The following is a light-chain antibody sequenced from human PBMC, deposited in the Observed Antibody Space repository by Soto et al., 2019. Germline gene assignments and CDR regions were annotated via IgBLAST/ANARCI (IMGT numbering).Light chain of an antibody. J-gene: IGKJ5*01. Sequence: DIQITQSPSTLSGSVGDRVTITCRASQSISSWLGWYQQKPGRAPKLLIYGASNLENGVPSRFSGSGSGTDFTLTISSLQPEDFATYYCQQTKSLPPTLGQGTRLEI. CDR3: QQTKSLPPT. CDR2: GAS. CDR1: QSISSW. V-gene: IGKV1-12*01.